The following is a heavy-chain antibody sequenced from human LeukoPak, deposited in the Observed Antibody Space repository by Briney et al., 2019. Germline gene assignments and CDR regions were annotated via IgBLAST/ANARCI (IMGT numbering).Heavy chain of an antibody. D-gene: IGHD2-2*01. V-gene: IGHV3-33*06. J-gene: IGHJ6*03. CDR2: IWYDGNKK. CDR1: GFLFSNYG. Sequence: GRSLRLSCAASGFLFSNYGMHWVRQAPGKGLEWVAVIWYDGNKKYYIDSVKGRSTFSRDNSKNTLYLQMSSLRADDTAVYYCAKDVSSTSWLTAHCMDGWGKETKVTLSS. CDR3: AKDVSSTSWLTAHCMDG.